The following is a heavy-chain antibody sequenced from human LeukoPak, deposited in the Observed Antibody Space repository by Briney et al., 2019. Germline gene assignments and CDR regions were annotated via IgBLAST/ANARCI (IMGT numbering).Heavy chain of an antibody. CDR2: IYYSGST. V-gene: IGHV4-31*03. D-gene: IGHD2-2*01. CDR1: GGSISSGGYY. Sequence: SQTLSLTCTVSGGSISSGGYYWSWIRQHPGKGLEWIGYIYYSGSTYYNPSLKSRVNISVDTSKNQFSLKLSSVTAADTAVYYCARDRVVVVPAAISRYYYYGMDVWGQGTTVTVSS. CDR3: ARDRVVVVPAAISRYYYYGMDV. J-gene: IGHJ6*02.